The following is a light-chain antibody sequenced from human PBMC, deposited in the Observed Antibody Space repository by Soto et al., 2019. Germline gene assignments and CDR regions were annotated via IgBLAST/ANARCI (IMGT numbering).Light chain of an antibody. CDR2: DVS. V-gene: IGLV2-14*01. Sequence: QSVLTQPASVSGSPAQSITISCTGTSSDVGGYSYVSWYQQHPGKAPKLMIYDVSNRPSGVSNRFSGSKSGNTASLTISGLQAEDEADYYCSSYTSSRTLDVFGTGTKVTVL. CDR3: SSYTSSRTLDV. J-gene: IGLJ1*01. CDR1: SSDVGGYSY.